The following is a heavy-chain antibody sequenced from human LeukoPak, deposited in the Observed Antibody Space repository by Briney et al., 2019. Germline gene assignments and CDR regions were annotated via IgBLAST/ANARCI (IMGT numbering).Heavy chain of an antibody. D-gene: IGHD6-19*01. V-gene: IGHV1-2*02. J-gene: IGHJ3*02. CDR2: INPNSGGT. CDR3: AVVAGPSMEPVRISQVNDAFDI. CDR1: GYTFTGYY. Sequence: ASVKVSCKASGYTFTGYYMHWVRQAPGQGLEWMGWINPNSGGTNYAQKFQGRVTMTRDTSISTAYMELSRLRSDDTAVYYCAVVAGPSMEPVRISQVNDAFDIWGQGTMVTVSS.